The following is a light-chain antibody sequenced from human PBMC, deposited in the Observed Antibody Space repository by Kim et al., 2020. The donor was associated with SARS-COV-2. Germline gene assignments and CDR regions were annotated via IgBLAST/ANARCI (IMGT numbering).Light chain of an antibody. J-gene: IGKJ2*01. V-gene: IGKV1-39*01. CDR3: QQSYSTPYT. CDR2: AAS. Sequence: DIQMTQSPSSLSASVGDRVTITCRASQSISSYLNWYQHKPGKAPKLLIYAASSLQSGVPSRFSGSGSRTDFTLTISSLQPEDVATYYCQQSYSTPYTFGQGTKLEIK. CDR1: QSISSY.